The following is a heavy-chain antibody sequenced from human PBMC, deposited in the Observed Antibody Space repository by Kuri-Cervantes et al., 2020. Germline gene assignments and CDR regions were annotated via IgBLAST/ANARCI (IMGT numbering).Heavy chain of an antibody. D-gene: IGHD3-22*01. Sequence: GGSLRPSCAASGFTFSSYDMSWVRQAPGKGLEWVSSITSTSSKIDYADSVKGRFTISRDNAKNSLYLQMNSLRAEDTAVYYCAREYDSRALYFDYWGQGTLVTVSS. CDR2: ITSTSSKI. J-gene: IGHJ4*02. CDR1: GFTFSSYD. CDR3: AREYDSRALYFDY. V-gene: IGHV3-21*04.